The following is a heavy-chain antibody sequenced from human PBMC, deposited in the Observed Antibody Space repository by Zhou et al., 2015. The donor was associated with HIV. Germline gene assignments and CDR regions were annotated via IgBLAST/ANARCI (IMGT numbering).Heavy chain of an antibody. CDR3: ARRGTQVWSDSFDI. D-gene: IGHD1-14*01. J-gene: IGHJ3*02. Sequence: QVQLVQSGAEVKKPGSSVKVSCKTSGDTFSAYSISWVRQAPGQGLEWMGGIIPIFGSPNYAQKFQGRVTISADESTNTAYMELNSLRSEDTAVYYCARRGTQVWSDSFDIWGQGTLVTVSS. CDR1: GDTFSAYS. V-gene: IGHV1-69*01. CDR2: IIPIFGSP.